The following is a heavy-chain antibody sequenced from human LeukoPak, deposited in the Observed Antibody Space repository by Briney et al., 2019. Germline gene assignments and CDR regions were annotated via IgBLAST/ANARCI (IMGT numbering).Heavy chain of an antibody. J-gene: IGHJ4*02. CDR3: ARDSTYYDILTGYYN. D-gene: IGHD3-9*01. CDR2: INPNSGGT. Sequence: ASVKVSCKASGYTFTGYYMHWVRQAPGQGREWMGWINPNSGGTNYAQKFQGRVTMTRDTSISPAYMELSRLRSDDTGVYYCARDSTYYDILTGYYNWGQGTLVTVSS. V-gene: IGHV1-2*02. CDR1: GYTFTGYY.